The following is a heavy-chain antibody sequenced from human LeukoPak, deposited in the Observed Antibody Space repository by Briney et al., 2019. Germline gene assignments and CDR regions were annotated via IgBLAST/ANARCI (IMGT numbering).Heavy chain of an antibody. D-gene: IGHD2-2*01. CDR2: IYYSGST. Sequence: SETLSLTCTVSGGSISSFYWTWIRQPPGKGLEWIGYIYYSGSTNYNPSLKSRVTISVDTSMNQFSLKLSSVTAADTAVYYCARETAAIVVPAAHQPDKDGWFDPWGQGTLVTVSS. CDR1: GGSISSFY. CDR3: ARETAAIVVPAAHQPDKDGWFDP. V-gene: IGHV4-59*01. J-gene: IGHJ5*02.